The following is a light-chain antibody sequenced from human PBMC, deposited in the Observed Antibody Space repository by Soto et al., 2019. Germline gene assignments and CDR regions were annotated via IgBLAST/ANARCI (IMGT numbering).Light chain of an antibody. V-gene: IGKV3-15*01. Sequence: EIVMTQSPATLSVSPGERATLSCRASQSVSSNLAWYQQKPGQAPRLLIYGASTRATGIPARFSGSGSGTEFSLTNSSLQSEDFAVYYRQQYNNWPPITFGQGTRLE. CDR3: QQYNNWPPIT. J-gene: IGKJ5*01. CDR2: GAS. CDR1: QSVSSN.